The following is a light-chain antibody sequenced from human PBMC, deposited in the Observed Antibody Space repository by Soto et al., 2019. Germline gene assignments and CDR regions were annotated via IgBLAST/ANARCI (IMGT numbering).Light chain of an antibody. J-gene: IGKJ4*01. CDR2: GAS. Sequence: EIVLTQSPGTLSLSPGERATLSCRASQSVSSSYLAWYQQKPGQAPRLLIYGASSRATGIPDRFSGSGSGPDFTLTISRLEPEECAVYYCQQYGSSPLTFGGGTKVESK. V-gene: IGKV3-20*01. CDR1: QSVSSSY. CDR3: QQYGSSPLT.